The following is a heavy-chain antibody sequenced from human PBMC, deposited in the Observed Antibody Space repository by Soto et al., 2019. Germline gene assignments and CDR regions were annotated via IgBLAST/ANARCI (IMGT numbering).Heavy chain of an antibody. V-gene: IGHV1-69*01. CDR1: GGTFSSYA. J-gene: IGHJ6*02. D-gene: IGHD3-10*01. CDR3: ASYYYGSGSYHYYYGMDV. CDR2: IIPIFGTA. Sequence: QVQLVQSGAEMKKPGSSVKVSCKASGGTFSSYAISWVRQAPGQGLEWMGGIIPIFGTANYAQKFQGRVAITADESTSTAYMELSSLRSEDTAVYYCASYYYGSGSYHYYYGMDVWGQGTTVTVSS.